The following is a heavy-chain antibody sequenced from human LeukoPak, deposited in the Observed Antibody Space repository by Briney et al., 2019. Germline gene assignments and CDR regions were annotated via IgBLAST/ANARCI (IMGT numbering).Heavy chain of an antibody. CDR2: ISAYNGNT. Sequence: GASVKVSCKASGYTFTSYGISWVRQAPGQGLEWMGWISAYNGNTNYAQKLQGRVTMTTDTSTSTAYMELRSLRSDDTAVYYCARDGTIRAAADLFDYWGQGTLVTVSS. CDR1: GYTFTSYG. D-gene: IGHD6-13*01. V-gene: IGHV1-18*01. CDR3: ARDGTIRAAADLFDY. J-gene: IGHJ4*02.